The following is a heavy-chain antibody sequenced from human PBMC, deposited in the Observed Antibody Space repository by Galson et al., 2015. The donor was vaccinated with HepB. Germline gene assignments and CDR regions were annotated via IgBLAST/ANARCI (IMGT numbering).Heavy chain of an antibody. CDR3: ARHGADYGDARGDWYFDL. Sequence: CAISGDSVSSNSAAWNWIRQSPSRGLEWLGRTYYRSKWYNDYAVSVKSRITINPDTSKNQFSLKLSSVTAADTAVYYCARHGADYGDARGDWYFDLWGRGTLVTVSS. CDR1: GDSVSSNSAA. J-gene: IGHJ2*01. D-gene: IGHD4-17*01. CDR2: TYYRSKWYN. V-gene: IGHV6-1*01.